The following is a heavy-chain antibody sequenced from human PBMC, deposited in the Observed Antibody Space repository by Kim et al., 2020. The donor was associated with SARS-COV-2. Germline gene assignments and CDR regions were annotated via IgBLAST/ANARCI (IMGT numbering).Heavy chain of an antibody. Sequence: RFTISRDNSKNTLYLQMNSLRAEDTAVYYCARPPYYYDSSGYYYYYGMDVWGQGTTVTVSS. CDR3: ARPPYYYDSSGYYYYYGMDV. D-gene: IGHD3-22*01. V-gene: IGHV3-53*01. J-gene: IGHJ6*02.